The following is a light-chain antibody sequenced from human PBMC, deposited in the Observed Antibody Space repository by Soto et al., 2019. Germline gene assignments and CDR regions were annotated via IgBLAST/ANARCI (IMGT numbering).Light chain of an antibody. CDR1: QSVDRSY. Sequence: EGVLTQSPGTLSLSPGERATLSCRASQSVDRSYLAWYQQRPGQAPRLLIYGASSRATGIPDRFSGSGSGTDFTFTISRLEPEDFAVYFCQQYGSSPPMFTFGQGTKLEIK. CDR2: GAS. J-gene: IGKJ2*01. V-gene: IGKV3-20*01. CDR3: QQYGSSPPMFT.